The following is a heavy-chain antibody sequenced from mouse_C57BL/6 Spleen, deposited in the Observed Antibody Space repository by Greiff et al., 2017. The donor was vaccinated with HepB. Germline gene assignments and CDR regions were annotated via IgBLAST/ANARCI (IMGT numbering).Heavy chain of an antibody. V-gene: IGHV1-19*01. CDR3: ARSGGLLRAMDY. Sequence: VQLKQSGPVLVKPGASVKMSCKASGYTFTDYYMNWVKQSHGKSLEWIGVINPYNGGTSYNQKFKGKATLTVDKSSSTAYMELNSLTSEDSAVYYCARSGGLLRAMDYWGQGTSVTVSS. J-gene: IGHJ4*01. CDR1: GYTFTDYY. CDR2: INPYNGGT. D-gene: IGHD1-1*01.